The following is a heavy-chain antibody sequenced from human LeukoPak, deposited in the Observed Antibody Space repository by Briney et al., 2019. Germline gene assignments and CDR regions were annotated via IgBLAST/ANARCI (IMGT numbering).Heavy chain of an antibody. Sequence: WASVKVSCKASGYTFTSYAMHWVRQAPGQRLEWMGWINAGNGNTKYSQKFQGRVTITRDTSASTAYMELSSLRSEDTAVYYCARARHGPWELFGLGDDAFDIWGQGTMVTVSS. CDR3: ARARHGPWELFGLGDDAFDI. CDR1: GYTFTSYA. V-gene: IGHV1-3*01. J-gene: IGHJ3*02. CDR2: INAGNGNT. D-gene: IGHD1-26*01.